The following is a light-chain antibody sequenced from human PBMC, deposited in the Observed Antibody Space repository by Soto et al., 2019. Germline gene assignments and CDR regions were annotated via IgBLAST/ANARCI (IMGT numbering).Light chain of an antibody. CDR3: QQFDDSPPAFT. Sequence: SVLTQSPGTLSLSPGERATLSCRASQTVSNIYLSWYQQKPGQAPRLLIYGASISATGIPDRFSGSRSGADFTLTISRLEPEDFAVYYCQQFDDSPPAFTFGQGTKLEI. CDR2: GAS. CDR1: QTVSNIY. V-gene: IGKV3-20*01. J-gene: IGKJ2*01.